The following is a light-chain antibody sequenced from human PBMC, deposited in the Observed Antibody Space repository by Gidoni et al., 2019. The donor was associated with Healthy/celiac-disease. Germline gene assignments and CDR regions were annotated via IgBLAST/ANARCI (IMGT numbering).Light chain of an antibody. CDR2: AAS. CDR1: QSISSY. V-gene: IGKV1-39*01. Sequence: DSQMTQSPSALSAYGGDRVTITGRSSQSISSYLNWYQQKPVKAPKLLIYAASSLQSGVPSRFSGSVSGTDFTLTISSLPPEYFATYHCQQNYSTPRTFGPGTKVEIK. J-gene: IGKJ1*01. CDR3: QQNYSTPRT.